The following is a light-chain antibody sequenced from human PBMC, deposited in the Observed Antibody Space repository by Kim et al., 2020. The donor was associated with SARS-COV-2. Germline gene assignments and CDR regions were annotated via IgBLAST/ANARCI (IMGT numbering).Light chain of an antibody. Sequence: GKQVTDSCPSRRGCIGDNYVQWYQQRPGGVPTAVIYEDDQSPSGVSDRFSGSIDNSSNSASLTISGLKTEDEADYYCQSYNRSNVVFGGGTQLTVL. J-gene: IGLJ2*01. CDR3: QSYNRSNVV. CDR2: EDD. CDR1: RGCIGDNY. V-gene: IGLV6-57*02.